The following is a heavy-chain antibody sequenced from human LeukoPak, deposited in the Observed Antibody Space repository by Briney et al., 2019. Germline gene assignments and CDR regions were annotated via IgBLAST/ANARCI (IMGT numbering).Heavy chain of an antibody. CDR2: MNPNSGNT. V-gene: IGHV1-8*01. J-gene: IGHJ4*02. CDR1: GYTFTSYD. Sequence: ASVRVSCKASGYTFTSYDINWVRQATGQGLEWMGWMNPNSGNTGYAQKFRGRVTMTRNTSISTAYMELSSLRSEDTAVYYCATSPGIAAATRGYWGQGTLVTVSS. D-gene: IGHD6-13*01. CDR3: ATSPGIAAATRGY.